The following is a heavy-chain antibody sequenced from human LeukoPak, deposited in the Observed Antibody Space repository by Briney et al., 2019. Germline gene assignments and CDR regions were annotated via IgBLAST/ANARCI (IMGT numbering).Heavy chain of an antibody. J-gene: IGHJ6*03. D-gene: IGHD6-13*01. V-gene: IGHV4-61*02. CDR2: IYTSGST. CDR1: GGSISSGSYY. CDR3: ARDRGIAAAGTPAKYYYYYYMDV. Sequence: PSETLSLTCTVSGGSISSGSYYWSWIRQPAGKGLEWIGRIYTSGSTNYNPSLKSRLTISVDTSKNQFSLKLSSVTAADTAVYYCARDRGIAAAGTPAKYYYYYYMDVWGKGTTVTVSS.